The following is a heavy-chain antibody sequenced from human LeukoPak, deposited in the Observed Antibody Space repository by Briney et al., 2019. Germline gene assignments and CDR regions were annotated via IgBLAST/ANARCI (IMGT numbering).Heavy chain of an antibody. D-gene: IGHD1-26*01. CDR1: GFTFSSYW. V-gene: IGHV3-7*01. J-gene: IGHJ6*02. CDR3: ARDSEPGFDV. Sequence: GGSLRLSCAASGFTFSSYWTSWVRQAPGKGLEWVANIKQDGSEKYYVDSVKGRFTISRDNAKNSLYLQMNSLRAEDTAVYYCARDSEPGFDVWGQGTTVTVSS. CDR2: IKQDGSEK.